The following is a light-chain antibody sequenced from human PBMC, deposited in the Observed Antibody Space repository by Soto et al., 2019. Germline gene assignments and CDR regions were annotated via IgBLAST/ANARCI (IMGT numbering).Light chain of an antibody. J-gene: IGLJ1*01. Sequence: QSVLTQPASVSGSPGQSIAISCIGSSRDVGGYHYVSWHQQLPCKAPKVVLYDVSNWPSGVSDLWSGSKSGNAVSLTISGLQAEEESDYYCISYPSSSTYVFGPGTKLTVL. CDR3: ISYPSSSTYV. V-gene: IGLV2-14*01. CDR1: SRDVGGYHY. CDR2: DVS.